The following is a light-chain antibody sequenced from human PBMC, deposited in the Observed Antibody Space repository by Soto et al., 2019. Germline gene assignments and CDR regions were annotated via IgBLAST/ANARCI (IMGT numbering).Light chain of an antibody. V-gene: IGKV1-5*03. CDR2: KAS. CDR3: QQYNSYWT. Sequence: DIQMTQSPSSLSSSAVDRATLTGRASQSISSWLAWYQQKPGKAPKLLIYKASSLESGVPSRFSGSGSGTEFTLTISSLQPDDFATYYCQQYNSYWTFGQGTKVDI. CDR1: QSISSW. J-gene: IGKJ1*01.